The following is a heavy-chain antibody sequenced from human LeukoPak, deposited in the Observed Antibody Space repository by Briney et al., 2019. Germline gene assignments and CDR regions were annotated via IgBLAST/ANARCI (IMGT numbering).Heavy chain of an antibody. V-gene: IGHV1-18*01. Sequence: ASVKVSCKASGYTFTSYGISWVRQAPGQGLEWMGWIGAYNGNTNYAQKLQGRVTMTTDTSTSTAYMELRSLRSDDTAVYYCASSIHGGNGIYYGMDVWGQGTTVTVSS. CDR3: ASSIHGGNGIYYGMDV. J-gene: IGHJ6*02. CDR2: IGAYNGNT. D-gene: IGHD4-23*01. CDR1: GYTFTSYG.